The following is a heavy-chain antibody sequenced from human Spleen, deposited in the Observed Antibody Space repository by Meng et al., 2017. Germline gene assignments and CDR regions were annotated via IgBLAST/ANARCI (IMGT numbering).Heavy chain of an antibody. CDR2: IITKPNNYAT. D-gene: IGHD6-19*01. CDR1: GFTFSSYE. V-gene: IGHV3-73*01. CDR3: TVYITGHI. J-gene: IGHJ3*02. Sequence: GESLKISCAASGFTFSSYEMNWVRQASGKGLEWVGRIITKPNNYATAYGASVKGRFTISRDDSLTTAYLQMNSLRSEDTALYYCTVYITGHIWGRGTTVTVSS.